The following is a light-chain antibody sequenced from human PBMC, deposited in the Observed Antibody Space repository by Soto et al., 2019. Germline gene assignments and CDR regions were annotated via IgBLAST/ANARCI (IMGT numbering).Light chain of an antibody. V-gene: IGKV1-12*01. Sequence: DIQMTQSPSSVAAPVGDRVTITCRASQSVGSWLASYQQKPGKATKLLISAASTLQSGVPSRFSGSGSGTEITLTISSLQTEEFASYFCQQANSVHYTFGQRTKLEIK. CDR1: QSVGSW. CDR3: QQANSVHYT. J-gene: IGKJ2*01. CDR2: AAS.